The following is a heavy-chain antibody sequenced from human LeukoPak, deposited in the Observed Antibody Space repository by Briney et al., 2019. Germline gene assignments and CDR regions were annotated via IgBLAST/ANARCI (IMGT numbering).Heavy chain of an antibody. D-gene: IGHD2-15*01. CDR2: ISGNGGST. J-gene: IGHJ5*02. V-gene: IGHV3-23*01. CDR3: ENDLSRADAADCFDP. CDR1: GLTFCNFD. Sequence: GGPLKLSCASSGLTFCNFDKICVRKAPGKGLEGVSHISGNGGSTDYADSVRGRFTITRDNSKNKQYLQMNNLRAADTAVYYCENDLSRADAADCFDPWGQGSLVTVSS.